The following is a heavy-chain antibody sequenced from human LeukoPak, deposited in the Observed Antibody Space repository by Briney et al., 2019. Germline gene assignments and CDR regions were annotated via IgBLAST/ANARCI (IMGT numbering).Heavy chain of an antibody. J-gene: IGHJ3*02. CDR1: GFTFSSYN. D-gene: IGHD2-2*01. CDR3: ARLRGYCSSTSCYVAFDI. V-gene: IGHV3-21*01. CDR2: ISSSSSYI. Sequence: PGGSLRLSCAASGFTFSSYNMNWVRQAPGKGLEWVSSISSSSSYIYYADSVKGRFTISRDNAKNSLYLQMNSLRAEDTAVYYCARLRGYCSSTSCYVAFDIWGQGTTVTVSS.